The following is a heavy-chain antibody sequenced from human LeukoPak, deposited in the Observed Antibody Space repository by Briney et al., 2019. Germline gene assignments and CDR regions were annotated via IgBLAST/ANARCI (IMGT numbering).Heavy chain of an antibody. D-gene: IGHD3-22*01. CDR1: GASFSDYY. Sequence: SETLSLTCAVSGASFSDYYWSWIRQPPGKGLEWIGDLSYSGNANYNPSLKSRVTISVDTSKNQFSLKLSSVTAADTAVYYCARHVPNYYDSSGYYWGARAFDIWGQGTMVTVSS. CDR3: ARHVPNYYDSSGYYWGARAFDI. J-gene: IGHJ3*02. V-gene: IGHV4-59*08. CDR2: LSYSGNA.